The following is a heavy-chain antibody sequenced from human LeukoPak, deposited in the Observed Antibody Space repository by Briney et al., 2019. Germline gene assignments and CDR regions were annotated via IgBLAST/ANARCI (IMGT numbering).Heavy chain of an antibody. V-gene: IGHV3-7*01. CDR1: GFTFTTYW. J-gene: IGHJ4*02. CDR3: ARDVGGSLDY. Sequence: PGGSPRLSCAASGFTFTTYWMAWVRQAPGKGLEWVANIKGDESARHQADSVKGRFTISRDNTQNSVYLQMSSLSGEDTAVYYCARDVGGSLDYWGQGTLVTVSS. D-gene: IGHD1-26*01. CDR2: IKGDESAR.